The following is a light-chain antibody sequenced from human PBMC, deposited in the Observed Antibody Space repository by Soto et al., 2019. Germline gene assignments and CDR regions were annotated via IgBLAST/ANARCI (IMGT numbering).Light chain of an antibody. Sequence: DIQMTQSPSTLAASVGDTVTMTCRSSSKWLAWYQQKPGKAPKLLIYKASSLESGVPSRFSGSGSGTEFTLTISSLQPDDFATYYCQQYNSYWTFGQGTKMEIK. J-gene: IGKJ1*01. CDR3: QQYNSYWT. V-gene: IGKV1-5*03. CDR2: KAS. CDR1: SSSKW.